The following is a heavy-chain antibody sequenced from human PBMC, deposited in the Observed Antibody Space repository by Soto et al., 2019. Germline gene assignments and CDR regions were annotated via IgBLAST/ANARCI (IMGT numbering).Heavy chain of an antibody. CDR1: GGSISRGGYS. CDR2: IYHSGST. Sequence: QLQLQEAGSGLVKPSQTLSLTCAVSGGSISRGGYSWSWIRQPPGKGLEWIGYIYHSGSTFYNPSLQRRVTISVDRSKNQFSRKLSSVTAADPAVYYCARVPGLWGRGTLITVSS. CDR3: ARVPGL. V-gene: IGHV4-30-2*01. J-gene: IGHJ2*01.